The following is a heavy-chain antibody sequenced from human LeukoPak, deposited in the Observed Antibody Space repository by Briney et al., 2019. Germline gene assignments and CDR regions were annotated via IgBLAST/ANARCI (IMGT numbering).Heavy chain of an antibody. Sequence: GGSLRLSCAASGFTFSSYAMHWVRQAPGKGLEWVAVISYDGSNKYYADSVKGRFTISRDNSKNTLYLQMNSLRAEDTAVYYCARDPRSRTYYDYVWGSFSGVSFDYWGQGTLVTVSS. CDR2: ISYDGSNK. CDR1: GFTFSSYA. V-gene: IGHV3-30*04. D-gene: IGHD3-16*01. CDR3: ARDPRSRTYYDYVWGSFSGVSFDY. J-gene: IGHJ4*02.